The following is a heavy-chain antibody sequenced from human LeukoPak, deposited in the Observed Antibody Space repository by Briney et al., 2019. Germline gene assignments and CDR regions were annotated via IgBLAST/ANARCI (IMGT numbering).Heavy chain of an antibody. Sequence: SETLSLTCTVSGGSISSYYWSWIRQPPGKGLEWIGYIYYSGSTNYNPSLKSRVTISVDTSKNQFSLKLSSVTAADTAVYYCARWMVVAATRGYYYYYMDVWGKGTTVTISS. D-gene: IGHD2-15*01. CDR3: ARWMVVAATRGYYYYYMDV. J-gene: IGHJ6*03. V-gene: IGHV4-59*01. CDR2: IYYSGST. CDR1: GGSISSYY.